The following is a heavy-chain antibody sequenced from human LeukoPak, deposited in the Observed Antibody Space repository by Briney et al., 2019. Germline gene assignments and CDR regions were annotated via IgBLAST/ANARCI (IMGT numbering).Heavy chain of an antibody. CDR2: ISYDGSNK. J-gene: IGHJ5*02. Sequence: GGSLRLSCAASGFTFSSYAMHWVRQAPGKGLEWVAVISYDGSNKYYADSVKGRFTISRDNSKNTLYLQMNSLRAEDTAVYYCARVQSRLSWFDPWGQGTLVTVSS. CDR1: GFTFSSYA. CDR3: ARVQSRLSWFDP. V-gene: IGHV3-30*04.